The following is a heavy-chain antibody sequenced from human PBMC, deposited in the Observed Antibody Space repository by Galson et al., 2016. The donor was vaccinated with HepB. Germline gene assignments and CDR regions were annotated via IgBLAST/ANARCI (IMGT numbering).Heavy chain of an antibody. CDR3: AKGGYGDRSQGFWY. CDR2: ISDTGGTT. D-gene: IGHD4-17*01. V-gene: IGHV3-23*01. J-gene: IGHJ4*02. Sequence: LESVSSISDTGGTTHYADSVKGRFIISRDSSKNTLYLQMNSLRVDDTAVYYCAKGGYGDRSQGFWYWGQGNLVTVSS.